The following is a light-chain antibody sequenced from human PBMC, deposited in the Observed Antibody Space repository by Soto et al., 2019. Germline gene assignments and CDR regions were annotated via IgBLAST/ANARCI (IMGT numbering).Light chain of an antibody. Sequence: QSVLTQPPSASGTPGQRVTISCSGSSSNIGSNTVNWYQQFPGMAPKLLIYSNNQRPSGVPDRFSGSMSGTSASLAISGLQSEDEADYYCAAWDDSLNGHVVFGGGTKLTVL. J-gene: IGLJ2*01. CDR1: SSNIGSNT. CDR3: AAWDDSLNGHVV. CDR2: SNN. V-gene: IGLV1-44*01.